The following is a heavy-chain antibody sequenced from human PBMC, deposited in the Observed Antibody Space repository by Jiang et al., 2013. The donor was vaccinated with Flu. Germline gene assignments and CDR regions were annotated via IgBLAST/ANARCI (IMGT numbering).Heavy chain of an antibody. D-gene: IGHD3-22*01. CDR2: IYYSGST. CDR3: ARLSYYDSTGNFGF. V-gene: IGHV4-59*12. CDR1: GASMNSYY. J-gene: IGHJ4*02. Sequence: GSGLVKPSETLSLTCTVSGASMNSYYWSWIRQRPGEGPEWIGYIYYSGSTRYNPSLKSRVTILXDTSKKQFSLKLSSVTAADTAVYYCARLSYYDSTGNFGFWGQGTLVTVSS.